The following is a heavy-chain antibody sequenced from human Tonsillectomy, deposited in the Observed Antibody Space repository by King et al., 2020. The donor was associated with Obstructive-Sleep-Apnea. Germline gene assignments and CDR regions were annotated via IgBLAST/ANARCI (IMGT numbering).Heavy chain of an antibody. Sequence: VQLVESGGGLVQPGGSLRLSCAAAGFPFSNYWMSWVRQAPGKGLEWVAGIKKDGREKNYVNSVKGRFTISRDNAKNSLWLQLNSLRAEDTAVYYCARDQGVSGTNGWYFDLWGRGTLVTVSS. CDR3: ARDQGVSGTNGWYFDL. V-gene: IGHV3-7*03. D-gene: IGHD5/OR15-5a*01. J-gene: IGHJ2*01. CDR2: IKKDGREK. CDR1: GFPFSNYW.